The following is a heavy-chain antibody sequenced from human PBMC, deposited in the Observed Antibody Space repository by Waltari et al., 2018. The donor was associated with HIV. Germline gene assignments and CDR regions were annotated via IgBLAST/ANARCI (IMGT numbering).Heavy chain of an antibody. V-gene: IGHV3-23*01. J-gene: IGHJ4*02. CDR3: AKDRSYDSSGYFDY. CDR1: GLIFRRDA. CDR2: INGGTTGT. D-gene: IGHD3-22*01. Sequence: EVQLLESGGDLEQLGGSMRLSVAAAGLIFRRDAVRWSATAPGRGLEWVSSINGGTTGTFYAYSVKGRFTISRDSSKNTLYLQMNSLRAEDTAVYYCAKDRSYDSSGYFDYWGEGTLVTVSS.